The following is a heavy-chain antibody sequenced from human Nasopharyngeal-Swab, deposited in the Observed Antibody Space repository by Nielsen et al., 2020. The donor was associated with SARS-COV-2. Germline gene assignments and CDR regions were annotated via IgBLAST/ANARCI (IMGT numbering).Heavy chain of an antibody. CDR3: ARGGRITIFGVVIKGLYFDY. CDR2: INHSGST. Sequence: WIRQPPGKGLEWIGEINHSGSTNYNPSLKSRVTISIDTSKNQFSLKLSSVTAADTAVYYCARGGRITIFGVVIKGLYFDYWGQGTLVTSPQ. V-gene: IGHV4-34*01. J-gene: IGHJ4*02. D-gene: IGHD3-3*01.